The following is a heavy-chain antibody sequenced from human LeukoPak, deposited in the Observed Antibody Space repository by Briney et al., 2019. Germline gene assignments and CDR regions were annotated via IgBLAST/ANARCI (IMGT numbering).Heavy chain of an antibody. D-gene: IGHD1-14*01. V-gene: IGHV4-4*07. J-gene: IGHJ4*02. CDR3: ARDDSTDNPFDY. CDR1: GGSISSYY. CDR2: VYSSGST. Sequence: SETLSLTCTVSGGSISSYYWNWIRQPAGKGLEWIGRVYSSGSTNYNPSLKSRVTMSVDTSKNQFSLNLNSMTAADTAVYYCARDDSTDNPFDYSGQGTLVTVSS.